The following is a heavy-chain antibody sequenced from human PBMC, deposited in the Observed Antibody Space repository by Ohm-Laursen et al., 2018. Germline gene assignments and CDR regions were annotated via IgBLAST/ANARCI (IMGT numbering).Heavy chain of an antibody. D-gene: IGHD3-22*01. J-gene: IGHJ4*02. Sequence: TLSLTCTVSGDSLSSGPENWSWIRQPPGQGLEYIGFIYSGGNTNYNPSLKSRVTISVDTSKNQFSLKLSSVTAADTAVYYCARGVGYYYYLDYWGQGTLVTVSS. CDR3: ARGVGYYYYLDY. CDR1: GDSLSSGPEN. V-gene: IGHV4-61*01. CDR2: IYSGGNT.